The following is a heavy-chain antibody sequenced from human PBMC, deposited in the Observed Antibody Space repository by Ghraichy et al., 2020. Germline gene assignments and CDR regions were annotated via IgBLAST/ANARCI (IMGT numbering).Heavy chain of an antibody. V-gene: IGHV3-74*01. CDR2: INSDGSST. J-gene: IGHJ4*02. D-gene: IGHD3-3*01. CDR1: GITFKNYW. Sequence: SCVASGITFKNYWMHWVRQTPGKGLLWVSRINSDGSSTAYADSVKGRFTISRDNAKNTLYLQMDSLRADDTAVYYCASDFDFWSGYRYWGQGTLVTVPS. CDR3: ASDFDFWSGYRY.